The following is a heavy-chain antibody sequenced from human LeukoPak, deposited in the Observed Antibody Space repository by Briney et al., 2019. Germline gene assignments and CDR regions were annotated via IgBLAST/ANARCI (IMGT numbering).Heavy chain of an antibody. V-gene: IGHV4-4*07. CDR3: ARDPGGRSSSWAFDY. J-gene: IGHJ4*02. D-gene: IGHD6-13*01. CDR2: IYTSGST. CDR1: GGSISSYY. Sequence: SETLSLPCTVSGGSISSYYWSWIRQPAGKGLEWIGRIYTSGSTNYNPSLKSRVTMSVDTSKNQFSLKLSSVTAADTAVYYCARDPGGRSSSWAFDYWGQGTLVTVSS.